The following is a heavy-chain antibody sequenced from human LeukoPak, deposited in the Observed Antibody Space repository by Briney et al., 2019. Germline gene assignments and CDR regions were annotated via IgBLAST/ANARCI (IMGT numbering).Heavy chain of an antibody. Sequence: GGSLRLSCAASRFTFSQYEMNWARQAPGRGLEWVSYISTGGGTIYYADSVTGRFTISRDNAKNSLYLQMNSLRGEDTAVYYCARGSYGGNYLDSWGQGTLVIVSS. CDR1: RFTFSQYE. V-gene: IGHV3-48*03. D-gene: IGHD4-23*01. CDR2: ISTGGGTI. CDR3: ARGSYGGNYLDS. J-gene: IGHJ4*02.